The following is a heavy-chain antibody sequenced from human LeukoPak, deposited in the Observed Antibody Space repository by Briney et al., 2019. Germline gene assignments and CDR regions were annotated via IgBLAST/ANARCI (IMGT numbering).Heavy chain of an antibody. CDR1: GGSISSGGYS. D-gene: IGHD1-26*01. CDR2: IYHSGST. V-gene: IGHV4-30-2*01. Sequence: SETLSLTCAVSGGSISSGGYSWSWIRQPPGKGLEWIGYIYHSGSTYYNPSLKSRVTISVDTSKNQFSLKLSSVTAADTAVYYCARDAGSSGRWFDPWGQGTLVTVSS. CDR3: ARDAGSSGRWFDP. J-gene: IGHJ5*02.